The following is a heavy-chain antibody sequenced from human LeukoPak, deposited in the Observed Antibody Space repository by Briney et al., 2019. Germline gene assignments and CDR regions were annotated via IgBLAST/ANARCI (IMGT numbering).Heavy chain of an antibody. CDR2: ISNDGTNK. CDR3: AVGLTI. CDR1: GFTFDNYA. V-gene: IGHV3-30-3*01. J-gene: IGHJ3*02. D-gene: IGHD1-26*01. Sequence: GTSLRLSCAASGFTFDNYAMHWVRQAPGKGLEWVALISNDGTNKYYADSVKGRFTMSRDSSKSTVYLQVNSLRAEDTAVYYCAVGLTIWGQGTMVTVSS.